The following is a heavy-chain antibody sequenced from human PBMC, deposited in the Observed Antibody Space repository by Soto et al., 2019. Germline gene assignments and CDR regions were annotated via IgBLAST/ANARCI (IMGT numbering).Heavy chain of an antibody. J-gene: IGHJ5*02. V-gene: IGHV3-11*01. CDR3: ARDRLPMVVVVMGWFDP. CDR1: GFSFRDYY. CDR2: ISGSGNTI. Sequence: GGSLRLSCAASGFSFRDYYMSWIRQAPGKGLEWISYISGSGNTIYYADSVKGRFIISRDNAKNSLFLQMNSLRADDTAVHYCARDRLPMVVVVMGWFDPWGQGTLVTVSS. D-gene: IGHD3-22*01.